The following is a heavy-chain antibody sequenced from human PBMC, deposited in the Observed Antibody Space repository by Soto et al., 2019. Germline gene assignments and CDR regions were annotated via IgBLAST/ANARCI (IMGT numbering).Heavy chain of an antibody. CDR2: TGRSLYPI. J-gene: IGHJ6*02. V-gene: IGHV3-11*01. CDR3: ARDNRSFWNVYYRRYHYYGMDV. D-gene: IGHD3-3*01. Sequence: HVQLVESGGGLVEPGGSLRLSCAASGFSLSDYYVNWIRQAPGKGLEWISYTGRSLYPIYYADSVKGRFSISRDSAKNSVFLQMHSLRVEDTAVYYCARDNRSFWNVYYRRYHYYGMDVWGRGTTVIVSS. CDR1: GFSLSDYY.